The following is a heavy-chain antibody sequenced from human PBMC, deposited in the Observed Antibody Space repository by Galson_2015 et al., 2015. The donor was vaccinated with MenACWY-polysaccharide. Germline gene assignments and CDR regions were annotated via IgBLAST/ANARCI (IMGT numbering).Heavy chain of an antibody. Sequence: SLRLSCAASGFSFSSYSVNWVRQAPGKGLEWVSYISSSSTIYYADSVKGRFTISRDNAKNSLYLRMNSLRSEDTAVYYCARGLYDSSGYYYDPYFDYWGQGTLVTVSS. V-gene: IGHV3-48*01. CDR1: GFSFSSYS. J-gene: IGHJ4*02. CDR2: ISSSSTI. D-gene: IGHD3-22*01. CDR3: ARGLYDSSGYYYDPYFDY.